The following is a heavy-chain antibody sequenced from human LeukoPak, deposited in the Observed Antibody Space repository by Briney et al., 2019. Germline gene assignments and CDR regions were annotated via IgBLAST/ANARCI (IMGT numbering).Heavy chain of an antibody. Sequence: ASVKVSCKASGGTFSSYAISWVRQAPGQGLEWMGGIIPIFGKANYAQTFQGRVTITTDESKSTAYMELSSLRSEDTAVYYCARHDYGILTGSLLVWGQGTLVTVSS. CDR3: ARHDYGILTGSLLV. J-gene: IGHJ4*02. V-gene: IGHV1-69*05. D-gene: IGHD3-9*01. CDR2: IIPIFGKA. CDR1: GGTFSSYA.